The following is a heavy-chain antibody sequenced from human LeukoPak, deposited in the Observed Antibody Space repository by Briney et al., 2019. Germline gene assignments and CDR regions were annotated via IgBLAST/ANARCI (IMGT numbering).Heavy chain of an antibody. CDR2: ISSSSSTI. J-gene: IGHJ4*02. Sequence: GGSLRLSCIASGFTFSSHSMNWVRQAPGKGLGWVSYISSSSSTIYYADSVKGRFSISRDNVKNSLYLQMNSLRAEDTAVYYCARGTVAGKAPYWGQGTLVTVSS. CDR3: ARGTVAGKAPY. D-gene: IGHD6-19*01. V-gene: IGHV3-48*01. CDR1: GFTFSSHS.